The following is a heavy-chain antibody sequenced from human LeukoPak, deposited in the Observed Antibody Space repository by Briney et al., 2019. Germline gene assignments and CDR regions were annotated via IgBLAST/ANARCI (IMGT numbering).Heavy chain of an antibody. J-gene: IGHJ4*02. Sequence: GGSLRLSCAASGFTFSNYLMRWVRQAPGKGLEWVSSISGRGDSTSFADSVRGRFTISRDNSKNTLYLQMNSLRAEDTAVYYCAWSRDGYNYFVYWGQGTLVTVSS. CDR1: GFTFSNYL. V-gene: IGHV3-23*01. CDR3: AWSRDGYNYFVY. CDR2: ISGRGDST. D-gene: IGHD5-24*01.